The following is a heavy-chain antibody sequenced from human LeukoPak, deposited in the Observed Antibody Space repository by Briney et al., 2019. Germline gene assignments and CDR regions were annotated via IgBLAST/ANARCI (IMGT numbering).Heavy chain of an antibody. Sequence: GGSLRLSCAASGFTFSSFGMHWVRQAPGKGLEWAAVIWYDGSNKYYADSVKGRFTISRDNSKNALYLQMNSLRAEDTAVYYCARDRGDSTSWYVTDYWGQGTLVTVSS. J-gene: IGHJ4*02. V-gene: IGHV3-33*01. CDR3: ARDRGDSTSWYVTDY. D-gene: IGHD2-2*01. CDR1: GFTFSSFG. CDR2: IWYDGSNK.